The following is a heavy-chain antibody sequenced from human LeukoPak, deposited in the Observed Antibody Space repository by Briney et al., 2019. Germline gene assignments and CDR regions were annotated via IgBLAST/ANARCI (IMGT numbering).Heavy chain of an antibody. Sequence: GSLGLSCAASGFTFSQYSINWVRQAPGKGLEWVSHLRYTGETFYADSVKGRFTISRDNVRNSLYLQMNSLRAEDTAMYYCARDAGNSGYGCDLWGQGTLVTVSS. CDR2: LRYTGET. CDR3: ARDAGNSGYGCDL. V-gene: IGHV3-48*01. J-gene: IGHJ5*02. CDR1: GFTFSQYS. D-gene: IGHD5-12*01.